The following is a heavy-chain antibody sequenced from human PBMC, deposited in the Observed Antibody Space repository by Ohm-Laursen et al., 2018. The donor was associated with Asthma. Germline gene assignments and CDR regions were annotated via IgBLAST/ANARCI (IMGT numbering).Heavy chain of an antibody. CDR2: ISSDGSST. V-gene: IGHV3-74*01. J-gene: IGHJ3*02. CDR3: ATLLAQFDI. CDR1: GFTFSSYW. Sequence: SLRLSCSASGFTFSSYWMHWVRQAPGKGLVWVSRISSDGSSTSYADSVKGRFTISRDNARNTLYLQMNSLRGEDTAVYYCATLLAQFDIWGQGTMVTVSS.